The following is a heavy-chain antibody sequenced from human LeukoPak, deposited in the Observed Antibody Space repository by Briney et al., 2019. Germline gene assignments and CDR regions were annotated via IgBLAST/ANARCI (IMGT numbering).Heavy chain of an antibody. CDR3: ARAGGFGYYFDY. J-gene: IGHJ4*02. Sequence: GGSLRLSCAASGFTVSSNYMNWVRQAPGKGLEWVSVINGGGTTYYADSVKGRFTISRDNSKNTLYLQMNSLRAEDTAVYYCARAGGFGYYFDYWGQGTLVTVSS. CDR2: INGGGTT. CDR1: GFTVSSNY. D-gene: IGHD3-10*01. V-gene: IGHV3-53*01.